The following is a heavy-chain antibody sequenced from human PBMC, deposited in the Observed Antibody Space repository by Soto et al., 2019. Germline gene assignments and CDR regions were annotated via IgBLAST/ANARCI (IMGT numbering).Heavy chain of an antibody. CDR2: MNPNSGNT. CDR3: ARGPMSCTSSSCPYFFDY. J-gene: IGHJ4*02. V-gene: IGHV1-8*01. Sequence: QVQLVQSGAEVKKPGASVKVSCKASGYTFTNYDINWVRQATGQGLEWMGWMNPNSGNTGYAQKFQGRVTMTRNTSMSTASMELSSLRSEDTAVYYCARGPMSCTSSSCPYFFDYLAQGTLVTVSS. D-gene: IGHD2-2*01. CDR1: GYTFTNYD.